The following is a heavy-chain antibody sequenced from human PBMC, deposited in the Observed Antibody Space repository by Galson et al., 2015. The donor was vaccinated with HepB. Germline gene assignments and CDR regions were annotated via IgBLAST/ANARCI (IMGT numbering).Heavy chain of an antibody. CDR1: GYTFTGYY. Sequence: SVKVSCKASGYTFTGYYMHWVRQAPGQGLEWMGWINPNSGGANYAQKFQGRVTMTRDTSISTAYMELSRLRSDDTAVYYCARVAEAEGRGSIDYWGQGTLVTVSS. CDR3: ARVAEAEGRGSIDY. CDR2: INPNSGGA. D-gene: IGHD3-10*01. J-gene: IGHJ4*02. V-gene: IGHV1-2*02.